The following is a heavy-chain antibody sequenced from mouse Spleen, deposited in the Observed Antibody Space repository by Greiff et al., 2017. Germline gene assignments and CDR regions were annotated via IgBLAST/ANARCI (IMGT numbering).Heavy chain of an antibody. V-gene: IGHV14-3*02. CDR3: ARSPYGNYPAWFAY. D-gene: IGHD2-1*01. CDR1: GFNIKDTY. CDR2: IDPANGNA. Sequence: EVQLQQSGAELVKPGASVKLSCTASGFNIKDTYMHWVKQRPEQGLEWIGRIDPANGNANYDPKFQGKATITADTSSNTAYLQLSSLTSEDTAVYYCARSPYGNYPAWFAYWGQGTLVTVSA. J-gene: IGHJ3*01.